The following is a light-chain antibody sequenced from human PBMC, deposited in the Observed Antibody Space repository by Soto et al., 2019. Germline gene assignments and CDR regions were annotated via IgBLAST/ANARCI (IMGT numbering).Light chain of an antibody. V-gene: IGKV2-24*01. CDR1: ESLVHSDGNTY. Sequence: DIVMTQSPLSSPVTLGQPASLSCRSSESLVHSDGNTYLSWLHQRPGQPPRLLIYKISKRLPGVPERISGSGAGTEFTLKISRVEAEDVGIYYCMQATQFSWTFGQGTKVEV. J-gene: IGKJ1*01. CDR2: KIS. CDR3: MQATQFSWT.